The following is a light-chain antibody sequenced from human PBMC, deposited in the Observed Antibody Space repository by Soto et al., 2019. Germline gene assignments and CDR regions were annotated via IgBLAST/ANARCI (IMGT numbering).Light chain of an antibody. Sequence: QSVLTQPPSASGTPGQRVTISCSGSSSNIGTNYVYWYQQVPGTAPNLLIFRNNQRPSGVPDRFSGSKSGTSASLAISGLRSEDEADYYCAAWDDGLRGVLFGGGTKLTVL. CDR3: AAWDDGLRGVL. J-gene: IGLJ2*01. CDR1: SSNIGTNY. V-gene: IGLV1-47*01. CDR2: RNN.